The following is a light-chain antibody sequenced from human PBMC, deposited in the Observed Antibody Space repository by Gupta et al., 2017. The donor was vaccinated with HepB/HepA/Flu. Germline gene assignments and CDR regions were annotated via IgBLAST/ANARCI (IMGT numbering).Light chain of an antibody. V-gene: IGKV1-33*01. CDR3: QQCETLSPLT. CDR1: QDISNY. Sequence: DIQMTQSPSSLSASVGDRVTITCQASQDISNYLNWYQQKPGQAPKLLIYDASNLERGVPSRFSGGGSGTHFSFTINSLQPEDIATYYCQQCETLSPLTFGGGTKVEIK. CDR2: DAS. J-gene: IGKJ4*01.